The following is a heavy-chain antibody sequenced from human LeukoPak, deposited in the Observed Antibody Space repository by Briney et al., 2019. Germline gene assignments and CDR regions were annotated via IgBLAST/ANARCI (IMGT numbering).Heavy chain of an antibody. CDR1: GGSFSGYY. D-gene: IGHD5-18*01. CDR3: ARGRAAMVDY. Sequence: SETLSLTCAVYGGSFSGYYWSWIRQPPGRGLEWIGEINHSGSTNYNPSLKSRVTIAVDTSKNQFSLKLSSVTAADTAVYYCARGRAAMVDYWGQGTLVTVSS. CDR2: INHSGST. V-gene: IGHV4-34*01. J-gene: IGHJ4*02.